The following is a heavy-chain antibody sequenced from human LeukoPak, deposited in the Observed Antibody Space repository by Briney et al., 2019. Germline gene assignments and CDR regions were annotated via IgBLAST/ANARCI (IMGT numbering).Heavy chain of an antibody. CDR2: ISGSGGST. CDR3: AKSPYSSGWVFDY. Sequence: GGSLRISCAASGFTFSSYAMSWVRQAPGKGLEWVSAISGSGGSTYYADSVKGRFTISRDNSKNTLYLQMNSLRAEDTAVYYCAKSPYSSGWVFDYWGQGTLVTVSS. V-gene: IGHV3-23*01. CDR1: GFTFSSYA. J-gene: IGHJ4*02. D-gene: IGHD6-19*01.